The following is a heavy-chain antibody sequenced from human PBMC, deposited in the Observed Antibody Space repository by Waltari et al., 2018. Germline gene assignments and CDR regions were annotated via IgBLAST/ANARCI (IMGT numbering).Heavy chain of an antibody. V-gene: IGHV3-74*01. CDR1: GFRFSNYW. D-gene: IGHD3-10*01. Sequence: EEQLLESGGGLVQPGDSLRISCAASGFRFSNYWMNWVRQAPGKGLVWVARISNDGRRKSYADSVKGRFTISRDNAKNTVYLQMKRLRAEDTAVYYCARLAPRTYRSPVSGRHYYYGMDVWGQGTTVTVSS. CDR2: ISNDGRRK. CDR3: ARLAPRTYRSPVSGRHYYYGMDV. J-gene: IGHJ6*02.